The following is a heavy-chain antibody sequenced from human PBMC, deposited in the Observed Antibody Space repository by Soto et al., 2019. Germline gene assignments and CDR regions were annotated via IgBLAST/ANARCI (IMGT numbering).Heavy chain of an antibody. CDR2: IYDSGSP. D-gene: IGHD3-9*01. CDR1: GASISSDSYY. Sequence: SETLSVTCPVSGASISSDSYYWSWIRQSPGQGLEWIGYIYDSGSPYYNPSLKTRVTISADTSKNQISLKLTSATAADTAVYFCARGVGSSPPRYWGRGTLVTVSS. V-gene: IGHV4-61*01. CDR3: ARGVGSSPPRY. J-gene: IGHJ4*02.